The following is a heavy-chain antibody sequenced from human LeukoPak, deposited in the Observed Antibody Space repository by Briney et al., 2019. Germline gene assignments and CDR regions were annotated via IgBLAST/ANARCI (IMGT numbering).Heavy chain of an antibody. V-gene: IGHV7-4-1*02. CDR2: INTNTGNP. D-gene: IGHD3-16*02. CDR1: GYTFTSYC. Sequence: ASVKVSCKASGYTFTSYCMHWVRQAPGQGLEWMGWINTNTGNPTYAQGFTGRFVFSLDTSVSTAYLQISSLKAEDTAVYYCARDPQGGELSFLNWFDPWGQGTLVTVSS. J-gene: IGHJ5*02. CDR3: ARDPQGGELSFLNWFDP.